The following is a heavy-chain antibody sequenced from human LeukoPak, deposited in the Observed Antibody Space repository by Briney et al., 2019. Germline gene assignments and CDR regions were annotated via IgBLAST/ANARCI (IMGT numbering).Heavy chain of an antibody. V-gene: IGHV3-23*01. CDR3: VRDHEMATITGAFDI. J-gene: IGHJ3*02. CDR1: GFTFSTYA. Sequence: GGSLRLSCAASGFTFSTYAMTWVRQVPGKGLEYVSSISDNGESPYYADSVKGRFTISRDNSKNTLYLQMNSLRAEDTAVYYCVRDHEMATITGAFDIWGQGTMVTVSS. CDR2: ISDNGESP. D-gene: IGHD5-24*01.